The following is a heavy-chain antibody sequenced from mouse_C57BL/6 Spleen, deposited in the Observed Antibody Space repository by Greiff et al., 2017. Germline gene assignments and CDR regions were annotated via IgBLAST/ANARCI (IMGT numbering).Heavy chain of an antibody. V-gene: IGHV1-64*01. Sequence: QVHVKQPGAELVKPGASVKLSCKASGYTFTSYWMHWVKQRPGQGLEWIGMIHPNSGSTNYNEKFKSKATLTVDKSSSTAYMQLSSLTSEDSAVYYCARGDYDLSFAYWGQGTLVTVSA. CDR2: IHPNSGST. CDR3: ARGDYDLSFAY. CDR1: GYTFTSYW. J-gene: IGHJ3*01. D-gene: IGHD2-4*01.